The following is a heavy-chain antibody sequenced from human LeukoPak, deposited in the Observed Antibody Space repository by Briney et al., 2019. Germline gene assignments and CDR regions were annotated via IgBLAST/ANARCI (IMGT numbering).Heavy chain of an antibody. CDR1: GFTFKNFA. V-gene: IGHV3-43*02. Sequence: GGSLRLSCVASGFTFKNFAMSWVRQAPGKGLEWVSLISWDGGSTYYADSVKGRFTISRDNSKNSLYLQMNSLRTEDTALYYCAKGGAMAMPHFDYWGQGTLVTVSS. J-gene: IGHJ4*02. CDR2: ISWDGGST. CDR3: AKGGAMAMPHFDY. D-gene: IGHD5-18*01.